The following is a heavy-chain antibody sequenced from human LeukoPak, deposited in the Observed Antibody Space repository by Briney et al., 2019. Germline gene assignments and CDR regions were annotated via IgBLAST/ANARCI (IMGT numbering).Heavy chain of an antibody. Sequence: GGSLRLSCAASGFTFSSYWMHWVRQAPGKGLVWVSRISTDGSSATYADSMKGRFTISRDNAKNTLYLQLNSLRAEDTAVYYCARDLGDYYYSGKDYWGQGTLVTVSS. J-gene: IGHJ4*02. CDR3: ARDLGDYYYSGKDY. CDR1: GFTFSSYW. CDR2: ISTDGSSA. V-gene: IGHV3-74*01. D-gene: IGHD3-22*01.